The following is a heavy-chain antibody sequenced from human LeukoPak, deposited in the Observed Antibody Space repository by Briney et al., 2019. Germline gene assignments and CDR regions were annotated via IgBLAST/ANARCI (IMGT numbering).Heavy chain of an antibody. CDR1: GGTFSSYA. Sequence: SVKVSCKASGGTFSSYAISWVRQAPGQGLEWMGGIIPIFGTANYAQKFQGRVAITTDESTSTAYMELSSLRSEDTAVYYCARGDLGYYDSSGYYGHWGQGTLVTVSS. J-gene: IGHJ4*02. D-gene: IGHD3-22*01. CDR3: ARGDLGYYDSSGYYGH. V-gene: IGHV1-69*05. CDR2: IIPIFGTA.